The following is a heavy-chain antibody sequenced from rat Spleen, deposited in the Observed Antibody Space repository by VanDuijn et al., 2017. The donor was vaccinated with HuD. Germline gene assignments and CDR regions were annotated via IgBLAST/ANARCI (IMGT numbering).Heavy chain of an antibody. CDR3: ATEDYGLTGFGY. D-gene: IGHD1-3*01. CDR2: ISYDVTST. CDR1: GFTFSNYD. V-gene: IGHV5-20*01. J-gene: IGHJ3*01. Sequence: EVRLVESGGGLVQPGRSMKLSCAASGFTFSNYDMAWVRQAPTKGLEWVASISYDVTSTYYRDFVKGRFTISRDNAKSTLYLQMDSLRSEDTASYYCATEDYGLTGFGYWGQGTLVTVSS.